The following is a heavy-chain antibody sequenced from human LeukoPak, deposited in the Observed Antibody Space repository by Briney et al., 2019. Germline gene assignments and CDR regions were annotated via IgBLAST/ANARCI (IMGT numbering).Heavy chain of an antibody. V-gene: IGHV3-21*01. CDR2: ISSSSSYI. CDR1: GFTFSSYS. CDR3: ARGLGYCSSTSCSKYNWFDP. J-gene: IGHJ5*02. Sequence: GGSLRLSCAASGFTFSSYSMTWVRQAPGKGLEWVSSISSSSSYIYYADSVKGRFTISRDNAKNSLYLQMNSLRAEDTAVYYCARGLGYCSSTSCSKYNWFDPWGQGTLVTVSS. D-gene: IGHD2-2*01.